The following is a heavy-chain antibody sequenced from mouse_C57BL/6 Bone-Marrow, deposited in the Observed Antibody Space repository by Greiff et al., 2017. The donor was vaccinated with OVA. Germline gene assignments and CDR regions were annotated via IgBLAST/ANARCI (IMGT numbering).Heavy chain of an antibody. D-gene: IGHD1-1*01. J-gene: IGHJ2*01. CDR3: ARKGHYYGSSYVGDYFDY. CDR1: GYTFTDYN. Sequence: VQLQQSGPELVKPGASVKMSCKASGYTFTDYNMHWVKQSHGKSLEWIGYINPNNGGTSYNQKFKGKATLTVNKSSSTAYMELRSLTSEDSAVYYCARKGHYYGSSYVGDYFDYWGQGTTLTVSS. CDR2: INPNNGGT. V-gene: IGHV1-22*01.